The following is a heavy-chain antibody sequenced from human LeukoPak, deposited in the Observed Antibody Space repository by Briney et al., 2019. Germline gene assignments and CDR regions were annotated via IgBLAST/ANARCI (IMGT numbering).Heavy chain of an antibody. Sequence: GGSLRLSCAASGFTFSSSAMSWVRQAPGKGLEWVSAISNNGGYTYYADSVKGRFTISRDNSKNTLYLQMNSLRAEDTAVYYCAKGGGPNAFDIWGQGTMVTVSS. CDR1: GFTFSSSA. CDR3: AKGGGPNAFDI. J-gene: IGHJ3*02. D-gene: IGHD3-16*01. CDR2: ISNNGGYT. V-gene: IGHV3-23*01.